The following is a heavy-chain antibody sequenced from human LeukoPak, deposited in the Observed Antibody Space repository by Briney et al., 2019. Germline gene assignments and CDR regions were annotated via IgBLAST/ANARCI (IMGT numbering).Heavy chain of an antibody. CDR1: GFTFSNAW. V-gene: IGHV3-23*01. Sequence: GGSLRLSWAASGFTFSNAWMSWVRQAPVKGLKWVSGISGGGGTTYYADSVKGRFTISRDNSRNTLYLQMSTLRDEDTAVYYCAKDGGVTGYYSRGYLDYWGQGTLVTVSS. CDR2: ISGGGGTT. CDR3: AKDGGVTGYYSRGYLDY. D-gene: IGHD3-9*01. J-gene: IGHJ4*02.